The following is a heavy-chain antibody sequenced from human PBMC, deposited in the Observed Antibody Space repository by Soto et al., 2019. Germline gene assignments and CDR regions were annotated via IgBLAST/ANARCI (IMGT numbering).Heavy chain of an antibody. D-gene: IGHD6-19*01. CDR3: AKGSQWLARLYDYYGRDV. CDR1: GFSICSYA. CDR2: ISGSGGST. J-gene: IGHJ6*02. V-gene: IGHV3-23*01. Sequence: PGGSRTLARAACGFSICSYAMSCVRQAPGRGLEWVSAISGSGGSTYYADSVKGRFTISRDNSKNTLYLQMNSLRAEDTAVYYCAKGSQWLARLYDYYGRDVWGQGTTVPVSS.